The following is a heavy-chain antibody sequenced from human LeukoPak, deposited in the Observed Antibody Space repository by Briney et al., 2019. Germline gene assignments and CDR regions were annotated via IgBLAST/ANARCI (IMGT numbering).Heavy chain of an antibody. V-gene: IGHV4-34*01. Sequence: SETLSLTCAVYGGSFSVYYWSWIRQPPGKGLEWIGEINHSGSTNYNPSLKSRVTISVDTSKNQFSLKLSSVTAADTAVYYCAGDIVGAHNFDYWGQGTLVTVSS. J-gene: IGHJ4*02. CDR2: INHSGST. D-gene: IGHD1-26*01. CDR3: AGDIVGAHNFDY. CDR1: GGSFSVYY.